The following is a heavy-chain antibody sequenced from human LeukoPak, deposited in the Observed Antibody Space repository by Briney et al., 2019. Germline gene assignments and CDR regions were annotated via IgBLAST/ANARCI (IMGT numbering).Heavy chain of an antibody. D-gene: IGHD3-22*01. CDR3: ASSVGGLYYYDSSGYLLDY. V-gene: IGHV1-2*02. CDR1: GYTFTDYN. J-gene: IGHJ4*02. CDR2: ISPSSGGT. Sequence: ASVKVSCKASGYTFTDYNLHWVRQAPGQGLEWMGGISPSSGGTKYAQKFQGRVTVTRDTSISTAYMELSRLTSDDTAVYYCASSVGGLYYYDSSGYLLDYWGQGTLVTVSS.